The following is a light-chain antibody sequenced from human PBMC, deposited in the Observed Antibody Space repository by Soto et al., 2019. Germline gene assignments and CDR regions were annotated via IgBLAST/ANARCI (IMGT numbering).Light chain of an antibody. V-gene: IGKV3-11*01. CDR1: QSVSSY. Sequence: EIVLTQSPATLSLSPGERATLSCRASQSVSSYLAWYQQKHGQAPRLLIYDAFNRATGVPARFSGSGSGTDFTLTISSLAPEGFAIYYCQQRSNWPLTFGGGTKVEIK. J-gene: IGKJ4*01. CDR2: DAF. CDR3: QQRSNWPLT.